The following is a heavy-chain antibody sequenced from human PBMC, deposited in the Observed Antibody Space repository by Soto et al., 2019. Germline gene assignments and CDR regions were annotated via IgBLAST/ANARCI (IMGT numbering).Heavy chain of an antibody. J-gene: IGHJ6*02. CDR2: ISWNSANM. CDR3: VKDISGRGSYYYYYGMDV. D-gene: IGHD3-16*01. V-gene: IGHV3-9*01. CDR1: GFTFDDYA. Sequence: PGGSLRLSCAASGFTFDDYAMHWVRQAPGKGLEWVSGISWNSANMNYVDSVKARFTISRDNAKHSLSLQMNSLREEDTALYYCVKDISGRGSYYYYYGMDVWGQGTTVTVS.